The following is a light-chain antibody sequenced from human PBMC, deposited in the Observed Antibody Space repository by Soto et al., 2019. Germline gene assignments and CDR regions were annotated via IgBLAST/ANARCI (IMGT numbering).Light chain of an antibody. CDR1: QSISRY. V-gene: IGKV1-39*01. CDR3: QQSVSTPRT. Sequence: EIQMTQSPATLSSSVGDRATLTCRASQSISRYLNWYQQKTGEAPKVLIYTASNLATGVPSRFSGSGSGTDFSLTISSLQPEDFATYYCQQSVSTPRTFGPGTKVEI. CDR2: TAS. J-gene: IGKJ3*01.